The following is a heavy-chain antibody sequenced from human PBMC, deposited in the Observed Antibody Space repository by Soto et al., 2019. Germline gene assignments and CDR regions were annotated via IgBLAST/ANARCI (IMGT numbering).Heavy chain of an antibody. CDR1: GLPFSDSC. CDR2: FHDGTI. Sequence: EVQLVESGGGLVQPGGSLRLSCAVSGLPFSDSCMRWVRQAPGRRLAWVSVFHDGTIYYADAVNVRFTVSRDNANNTMYLQMNSLRVEDTAVYYGAGDLPDDSLTWGEGTLVTVSS. D-gene: IGHD3-22*01. CDR3: AGDLPDDSLT. J-gene: IGHJ5*02. V-gene: IGHV3-66*01.